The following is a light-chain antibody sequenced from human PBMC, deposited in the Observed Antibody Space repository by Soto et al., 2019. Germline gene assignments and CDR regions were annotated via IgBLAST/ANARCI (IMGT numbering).Light chain of an antibody. J-gene: IGLJ2*01. Sequence: QSVLTQPPSASGSPGQSVTISCTGTSSDVGAYDAVSWYQQHLGKAPKLIIYEVTKRPSGVPDRFSGSKSGNTASLTVSGLQPEDEADYYCSSDAGFINVILGGGTKLTV. V-gene: IGLV2-8*01. CDR2: EVT. CDR1: SSDVGAYDA. CDR3: SSDAGFINVI.